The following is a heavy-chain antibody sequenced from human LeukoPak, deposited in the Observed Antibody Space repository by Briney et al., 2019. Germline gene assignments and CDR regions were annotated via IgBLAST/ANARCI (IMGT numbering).Heavy chain of an antibody. D-gene: IGHD3-22*01. J-gene: IGHJ4*02. Sequence: PGRSLRLSCASSGFTFSYDTMHWVGQAPGKGLEWVAAISYDGSNKYYADSVKGRFTISRDNSKNTLYLQMNSLRAEDTAVYYCARVLNSSNNSGYSFYYWGQGTLVTVSS. CDR1: GFTFSYDT. CDR3: ARVLNSSNNSGYSFYY. V-gene: IGHV3-30-3*01. CDR2: ISYDGSNK.